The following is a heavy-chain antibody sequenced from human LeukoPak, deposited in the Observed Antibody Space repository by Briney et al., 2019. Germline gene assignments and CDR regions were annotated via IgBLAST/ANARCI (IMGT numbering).Heavy chain of an antibody. V-gene: IGHV4-59*12. Sequence: SETLSLTCTVSGGSISSYYWSWIRQPPGKGLEWIGYIYYSGSTNYNPSLKSRVTMSVDTSKNQFSLKLSSVTAADTAVYYCARGGSSWPISAFDIWGQGTMVTVSS. J-gene: IGHJ3*02. D-gene: IGHD6-13*01. CDR1: GGSISSYY. CDR2: IYYSGST. CDR3: ARGGSSWPISAFDI.